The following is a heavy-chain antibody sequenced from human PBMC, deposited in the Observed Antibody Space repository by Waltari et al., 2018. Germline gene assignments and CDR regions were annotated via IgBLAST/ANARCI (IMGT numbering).Heavy chain of an antibody. CDR3: ARVVTGVHEVNDN. CDR2: IYVYNENT. J-gene: IGHJ4*02. D-gene: IGHD3-16*02. CDR1: GYKFRDYS. Sequence: QVRLTQSGSDVKEPGASVKVSCKASGYKFRDYSISWVRQAPGQGLEWMGWIYVYNENTRFAEKFEDRVTLTTDKVTETVYMDLTDLIPDDTAVYYCARVVTGVHEVNDNWGQGTLVIVS. V-gene: IGHV1-18*01.